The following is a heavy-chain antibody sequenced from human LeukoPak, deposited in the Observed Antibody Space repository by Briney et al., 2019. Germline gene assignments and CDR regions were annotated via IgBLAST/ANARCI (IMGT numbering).Heavy chain of an antibody. CDR2: ITGTGRST. CDR1: GFTFGSYS. D-gene: IGHD6-19*01. Sequence: GGSLRLSCAASGFTFGSYSMSWVRQAPGKGLEWVSAITGTGRSTYYADSVKGRFTISRDKSKNTLYLQMNSLRAEDTAVYYCAKGRFWAVAGTGIAYLGQGTLVTVSS. CDR3: AKGRFWAVAGTGIAY. J-gene: IGHJ4*02. V-gene: IGHV3-23*01.